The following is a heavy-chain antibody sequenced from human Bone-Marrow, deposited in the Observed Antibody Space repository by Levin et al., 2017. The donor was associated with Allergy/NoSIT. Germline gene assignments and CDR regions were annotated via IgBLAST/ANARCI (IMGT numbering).Heavy chain of an antibody. Sequence: WGQQGRGKGLEWVSSISSSSSYIYYADSVKGRFTISSDNAKNSLYLQMNSLRAEDTAVYYCARSKRRIAHTSGMDVWGQGTTVTVSS. V-gene: IGHV3-21*01. CDR2: ISSSSSYI. CDR3: ARSKRRIAHTSGMDV. D-gene: IGHD3-16*01. J-gene: IGHJ6*02.